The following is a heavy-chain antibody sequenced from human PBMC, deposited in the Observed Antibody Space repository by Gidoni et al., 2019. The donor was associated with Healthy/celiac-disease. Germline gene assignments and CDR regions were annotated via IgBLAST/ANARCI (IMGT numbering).Heavy chain of an antibody. J-gene: IGHJ5*02. D-gene: IGHD2-2*01. CDR1: GGPFSSYA. CDR3: ARDRYRYCSSTSCGNWFDP. V-gene: IGHV1-69*06. CDR2: IIPIFGTA. Sequence: QVQLVQSGAEVEKPGSSVKLSCKASGGPFSSYAISWVQQAPGQGLEWMGGIIPIFGTANSAQKFQGRVRITAYKSTSTAYRELSSMRSEDTAGYYCARDRYRYCSSTSCGNWFDPWGQGTLVTVSS.